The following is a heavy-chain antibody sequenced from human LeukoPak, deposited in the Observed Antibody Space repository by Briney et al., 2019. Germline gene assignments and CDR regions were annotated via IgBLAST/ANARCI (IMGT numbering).Heavy chain of an antibody. CDR2: IRSKTDGGTT. Sequence: GGSLRLSCAASGVNLNNTWMTWVRQAPGQGLEWVGRIRSKTDGGTTDYAAPVKGRFSISRDDSENTLYLQMDSLKGEDTAVYYCTSAYYGYWGQGTLVTVSS. V-gene: IGHV3-15*01. CDR3: TSAYYGY. CDR1: GVNLNNTW. D-gene: IGHD3-22*01. J-gene: IGHJ4*02.